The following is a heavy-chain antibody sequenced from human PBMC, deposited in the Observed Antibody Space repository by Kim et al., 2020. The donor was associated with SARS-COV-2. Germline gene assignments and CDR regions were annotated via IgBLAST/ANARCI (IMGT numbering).Heavy chain of an antibody. CDR1: GGPFSGYY. V-gene: IGHV4-34*01. CDR3: ARGGYWVYNWNDGPEFDY. Sequence: SETLSLTCAVYGGPFSGYYWSWIRQPPGKGLEWIGEINHSGSTNYNPSLKSRVTISVDTSKNQFSLKLSSVTAADTAVYYCARGGYWVYNWNDGPEFDYWGQGTLVTVSS. CDR2: INHSGST. D-gene: IGHD1-20*01. J-gene: IGHJ4*02.